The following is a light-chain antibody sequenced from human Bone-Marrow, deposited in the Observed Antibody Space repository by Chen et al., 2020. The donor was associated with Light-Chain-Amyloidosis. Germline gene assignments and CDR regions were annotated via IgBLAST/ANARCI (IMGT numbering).Light chain of an antibody. CDR3: GTWDSSLSAGV. CDR1: SSNSGNNY. CDR2: DNN. J-gene: IGLJ3*02. V-gene: IGLV1-51*01. Sequence: QSVLTQPPSVSPAPGQKVTISCSGSSSNSGNNYVSWYQQLPGTAPKLLIYDNNKRPSGIPDLFSGSKSGTSATLGITGLQTGDEADYYCGTWDSSLSAGVFGGGTKLTVL.